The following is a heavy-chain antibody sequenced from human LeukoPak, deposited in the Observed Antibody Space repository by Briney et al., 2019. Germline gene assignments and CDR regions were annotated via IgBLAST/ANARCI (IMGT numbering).Heavy chain of an antibody. CDR2: INPNSADT. J-gene: IGHJ6*02. Sequence: GASVKVSCKASGYTFIAYNMHWVRQAPGQGLEWMGWINPNSADTNYAQKFQGGVTMTRDTSISTAYMELSRLRSDDTAVYYCARDNYDILTGYANYYAMDVWGQGTTVTVSS. CDR1: GYTFIAYN. V-gene: IGHV1-2*02. CDR3: ARDNYDILTGYANYYAMDV. D-gene: IGHD3-9*01.